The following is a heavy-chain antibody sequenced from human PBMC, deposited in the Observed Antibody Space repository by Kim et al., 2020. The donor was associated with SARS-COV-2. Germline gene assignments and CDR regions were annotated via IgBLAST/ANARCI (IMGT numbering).Heavy chain of an antibody. Sequence: ASVKVSCKASGYTFTSYGISWVRQAPGQGLEWMGWISAYNGNTNYAQKLQGRVTMTTDTSTSTAYMELRSLRSDDTAVYYCARRGADYDYVWGSYLEDYWGQGTLVTVSS. V-gene: IGHV1-18*01. CDR3: ARRGADYDYVWGSYLEDY. CDR2: ISAYNGNT. CDR1: GYTFTSYG. J-gene: IGHJ4*02. D-gene: IGHD3-16*01.